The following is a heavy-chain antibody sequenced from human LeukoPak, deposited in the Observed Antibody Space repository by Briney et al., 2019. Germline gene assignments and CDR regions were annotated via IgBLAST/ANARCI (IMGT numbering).Heavy chain of an antibody. CDR3: ARDSPTLMIAGAFDI. Sequence: GASVKVSCKASGGTFSSYAISWVRQAPGQGLEWMGGIIPIFGTANYAQKFQGRVTITADESTSTAYMELSSLRSEDTAVYYCARDSPTLMIAGAFDIWGQGTMVTVSS. J-gene: IGHJ3*02. CDR1: GGTFSSYA. V-gene: IGHV1-69*13. D-gene: IGHD3-16*01. CDR2: IIPIFGTA.